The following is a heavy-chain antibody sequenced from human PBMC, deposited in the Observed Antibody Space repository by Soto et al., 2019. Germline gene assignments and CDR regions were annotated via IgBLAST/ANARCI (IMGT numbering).Heavy chain of an antibody. CDR1: GFTFSNAG. V-gene: IGHV3-15*01. CDR2: IKSKTDGGTT. CDR3: TTDPDIGTGYCTNGVCYTRAVAY. D-gene: IGHD2-8*01. J-gene: IGHJ4*02. Sequence: EVQLVESGGGLVKPGGSLRLSCAASGFTFSNAGMSWVRQAPGKGLEWVGRIKSKTDGGTTDYAAPVKGRFTISIDDSKNTLYLQMNSLKTEDTAVYYCTTDPDIGTGYCTNGVCYTRAVAYWGQGTLVTVSS.